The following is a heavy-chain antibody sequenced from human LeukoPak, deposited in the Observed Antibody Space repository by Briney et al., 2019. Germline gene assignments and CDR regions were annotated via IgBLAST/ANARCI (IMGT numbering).Heavy chain of an antibody. Sequence: SETLSLTCTVSGGSTSSYYWSWIRQPPGKGLEWSGYIYYSGSTNYNPSLKSRVTISVDTSKNQFSLKLSSVTAADTAVYYCASLLPSSFAFDIWGQGTMVTVSS. CDR2: IYYSGST. CDR1: GGSTSSYY. J-gene: IGHJ3*02. V-gene: IGHV4-59*01. CDR3: ASLLPSSFAFDI. D-gene: IGHD2-2*01.